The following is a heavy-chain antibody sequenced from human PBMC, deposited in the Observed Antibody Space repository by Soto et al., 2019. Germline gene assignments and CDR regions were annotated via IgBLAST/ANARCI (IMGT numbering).Heavy chain of an antibody. CDR1: GYSFTSYG. Sequence: QVQLVQSGAAVKKPGASVNVSCKASGYSFTSYGISWVRQAPGQGLEWMGWISTYNGNTNYAQKLQGRVTMTTDTSTSTAYMELRSLRSDDTAVYYCARDHGSNSYYQFDPWGQGTLVTVSS. CDR3: ARDHGSNSYYQFDP. V-gene: IGHV1-18*01. J-gene: IGHJ5*02. CDR2: ISTYNGNT. D-gene: IGHD3-10*01.